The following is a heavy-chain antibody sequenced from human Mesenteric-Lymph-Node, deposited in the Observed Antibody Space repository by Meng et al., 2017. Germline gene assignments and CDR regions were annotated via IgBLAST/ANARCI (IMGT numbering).Heavy chain of an antibody. CDR3: AKGYGDYYFDY. CDR1: GGTFSSYA. J-gene: IGHJ4*02. Sequence: QVQLVQAGAEGKKPGSSGKVSGKASGGTFSSYAISWVRQAPGQGLEWMGGIIPIFGTANYAQKFQGRVTITADESTSTAYMELSSLRSEDTAVYYCAKGYGDYYFDYWGQGTLVTVSS. CDR2: IIPIFGTA. V-gene: IGHV1-69*01. D-gene: IGHD4-17*01.